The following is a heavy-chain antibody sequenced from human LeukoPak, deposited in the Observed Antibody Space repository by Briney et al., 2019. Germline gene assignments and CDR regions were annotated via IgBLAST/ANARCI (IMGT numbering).Heavy chain of an antibody. Sequence: GGSLRLSCAASGFTLSIYAMSGARQAPGKGLEWVSAITGSGGSTYYAASLKCQFTISRDPSKNTLSLQMNSPRSKPTALYYCTKDIYPQGLLPYYFAYSGQGTLVTVPS. CDR1: GFTLSIYA. D-gene: IGHD3-22*01. J-gene: IGHJ4*02. CDR2: ITGSGGST. CDR3: TKDIYPQGLLPYYFAY. V-gene: IGHV3-23*01.